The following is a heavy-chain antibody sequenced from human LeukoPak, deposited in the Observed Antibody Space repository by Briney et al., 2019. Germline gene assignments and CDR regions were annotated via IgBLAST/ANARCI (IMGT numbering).Heavy chain of an antibody. Sequence: GASVKVSCKASRYTFTNFFMHWVRQAPGQGLEWMGIINPSGGSTSYAQKFQGRVTMTRDTSASTVYMELSSLRSEDTAVYYCASRAAARYHFDYWGQGTLVTVSS. CDR3: ASRAAARYHFDY. CDR2: INPSGGST. D-gene: IGHD6-6*01. V-gene: IGHV1-46*01. J-gene: IGHJ4*02. CDR1: RYTFTNFF.